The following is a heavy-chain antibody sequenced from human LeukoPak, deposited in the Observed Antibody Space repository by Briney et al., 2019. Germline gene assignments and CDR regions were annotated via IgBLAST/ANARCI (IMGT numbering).Heavy chain of an antibody. V-gene: IGHV3-23*01. J-gene: IGHJ4*02. Sequence: GGSLRLSCAASGFTFSSYGMSWVRQAPGQGLEWISAISGSGASTYWADSVKGRFTFSRDNSKNTLYLQMDSLRVEDTAVYYCARGGLGVTIDYWGQGTLVTVYS. CDR3: ARGGLGVTIDY. D-gene: IGHD3-16*01. CDR2: ISGSGAST. CDR1: GFTFSSYG.